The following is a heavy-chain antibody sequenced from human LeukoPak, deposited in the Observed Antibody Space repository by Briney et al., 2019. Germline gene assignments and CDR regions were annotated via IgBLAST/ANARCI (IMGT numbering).Heavy chain of an antibody. CDR3: ARDETYYYGSGSYY. CDR1: GFTVSSNY. V-gene: IGHV3-53*01. CDR2: IYSGGST. Sequence: GGSLRLSCAASGFTVSSNYMSWVRQAPGKGLEWVSVIYSGGSTYYADSAKGRFTISRDNSKNTLYLQMNSLRAEDTAVYYCARDETYYYGSGSYYWGQETLVTVSS. J-gene: IGHJ4*02. D-gene: IGHD3-10*01.